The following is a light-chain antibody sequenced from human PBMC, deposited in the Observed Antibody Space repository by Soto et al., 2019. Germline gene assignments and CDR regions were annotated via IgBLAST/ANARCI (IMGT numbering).Light chain of an antibody. CDR1: QRVSSSY. CDR2: GAS. J-gene: IGKJ1*01. Sequence: EIVLTQSPVTLSLSPGERATLSCRASQRVSSSYLAWYQQKPGQAPRLLIYGASSRATGIPDRFSGSGSGTDFTLTISRLDPEDFAVYYCQQYDSSLWTFGQGTKVEI. CDR3: QQYDSSLWT. V-gene: IGKV3-20*01.